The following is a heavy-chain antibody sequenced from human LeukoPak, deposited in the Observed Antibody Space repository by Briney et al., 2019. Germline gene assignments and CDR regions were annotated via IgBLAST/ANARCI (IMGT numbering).Heavy chain of an antibody. Sequence: SETLSLTCTVSGGSIRSSSYYWGWIRQPPGKGLEWIGYIYYSGSTYYNASLKSRVTISVDTSKNQFSLKLNSVAAADAAVYFCARQVVAVAGTGYFDYWGQGTLVTVSA. CDR2: IYYSGST. CDR1: GGSIRSSSYY. V-gene: IGHV4-39*01. CDR3: ARQVVAVAGTGYFDY. J-gene: IGHJ4*02. D-gene: IGHD6-19*01.